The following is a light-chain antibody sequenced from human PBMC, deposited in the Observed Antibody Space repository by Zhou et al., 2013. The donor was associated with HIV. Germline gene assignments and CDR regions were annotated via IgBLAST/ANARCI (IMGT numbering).Light chain of an antibody. CDR2: GAS. CDR1: QSVSSN. V-gene: IGKV3-11*01. CDR3: QQRSNWPPT. Sequence: EIVMTQSPATLSVSPGERATLSCRASQSVSSNLAWYQQKPGQAPRLVIYGASKRATGIPARFSGSGSGTDFTLTISSLEPEDFAVYYCQQRSNWPPTFGQGTRLEIK. J-gene: IGKJ5*01.